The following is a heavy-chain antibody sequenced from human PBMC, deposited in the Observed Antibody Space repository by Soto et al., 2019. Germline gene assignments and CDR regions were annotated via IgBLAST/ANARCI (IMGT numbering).Heavy chain of an antibody. V-gene: IGHV3-23*04. D-gene: IGHD2-15*01. CDR3: ARGDRGGSGSPASYYYSGLDV. Sequence: VQLVESGGHLVQPGGSLRLSCAASGFTFSSYAMSWVRQAPGKGLEWVSSVSAGGDMTYYSDSVKGRFTISRDNSNNVLFLQMNSLRIEDTALYYCARGDRGGSGSPASYYYSGLDVWGQGTTVTVS. CDR1: GFTFSSYA. CDR2: VSAGGDMT. J-gene: IGHJ6*02.